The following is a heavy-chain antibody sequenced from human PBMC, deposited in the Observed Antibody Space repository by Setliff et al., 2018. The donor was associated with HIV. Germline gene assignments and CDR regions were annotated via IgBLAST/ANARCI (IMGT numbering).Heavy chain of an antibody. V-gene: IGHV6-1*01. CDR2: TYYRSKWYN. D-gene: IGHD5-12*01. J-gene: IGHJ4*02. CDR1: GDSVSSNSAA. Sequence: SQTLSLTCVISGDSVSSNSAARNWIRQSPSRGLEWLGRTYYRSKWYNDYAVSVKSRITINPDTSKNQFSLQLNSVTPEDTAVYYCASSRRLRSSVYYFDYWGQGTLVTVSS. CDR3: ASSRRLRSSVYYFDY.